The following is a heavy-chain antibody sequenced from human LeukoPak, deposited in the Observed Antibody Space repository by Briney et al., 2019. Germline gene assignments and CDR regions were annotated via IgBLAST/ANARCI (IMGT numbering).Heavy chain of an antibody. CDR3: ATGAQSIAVAGDGGYYFDY. CDR1: GFTFSSYS. D-gene: IGHD6-19*01. Sequence: GGSLRLSCAASGFTFSSYSMNWVRQAPGKGLEWVSSISSSSSYIYYADSVKGRFTISRDNAKNSLYLQMNSLRAEDTAVYYCATGAQSIAVAGDGGYYFDYWGQGTLVTVSS. V-gene: IGHV3-21*01. J-gene: IGHJ4*02. CDR2: ISSSSSYI.